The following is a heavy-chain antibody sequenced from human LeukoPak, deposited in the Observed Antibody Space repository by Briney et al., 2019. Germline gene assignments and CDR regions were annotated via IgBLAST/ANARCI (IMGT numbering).Heavy chain of an antibody. CDR1: GYSFTDNY. CDR3: ARDRPGYSSWFDP. J-gene: IGHJ5*02. Sequence: ASVKVSCKTSGYSFTDNYIHWVRQAPGQGLEWMGWITPKSGDTNYAQKFQGRVTLTSDTSITTAYMELSSLGSDDTAVYYCARDRPGYSSWFDPWGQGTLVTVSS. V-gene: IGHV1-2*02. CDR2: ITPKSGDT. D-gene: IGHD6-19*01.